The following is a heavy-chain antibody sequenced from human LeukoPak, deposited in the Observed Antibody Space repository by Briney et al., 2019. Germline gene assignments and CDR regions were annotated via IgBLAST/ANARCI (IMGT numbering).Heavy chain of an antibody. CDR1: GFTFSSYG. CDR2: IWYDGSNK. V-gene: IGHV3-33*01. D-gene: IGHD3-10*01. CDR3: ARPTHYGSGSYSFDY. J-gene: IGHJ4*02. Sequence: HPGGSLRLSCAASGFTFSSYGMHWVRQAPGKGLEWVAVIWYDGSNKYYADSVKGRFTISRDNSKNTLYLQMNSLRAEDTAVYYCARPTHYGSGSYSFDYWGQGTLVTVSS.